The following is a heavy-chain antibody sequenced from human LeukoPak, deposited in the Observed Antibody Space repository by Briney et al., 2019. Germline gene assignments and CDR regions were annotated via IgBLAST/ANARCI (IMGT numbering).Heavy chain of an antibody. V-gene: IGHV3-21*01. Sequence: GGSLRLSCVASGFTFSTYSMNWVRQAPGKGLEWVSSISSSSRYINYADSLKGRFTISRDNAKNSLYLQMNSLRAEDTAVYYRARGPRRIINDGGTSQGNWFDPWGQGTLVTVSS. CDR1: GFTFSTYS. J-gene: IGHJ5*02. CDR2: ISSSSRYI. D-gene: IGHD1-14*01. CDR3: ARGPRRIINDGGTSQGNWFDP.